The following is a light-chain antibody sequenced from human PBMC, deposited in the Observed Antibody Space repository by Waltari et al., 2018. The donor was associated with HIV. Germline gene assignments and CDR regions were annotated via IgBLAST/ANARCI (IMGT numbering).Light chain of an antibody. Sequence: DIEMTQSPASLSASVGDRVTFTCRSSQDINKYLNWFQQKPGQAPKLLIHGASRLERGVPSRFRGSGSETDFSLTISSLQPEDFATYYCLQSFKTPLTFGPGTKVEIK. CDR1: QDINKY. J-gene: IGKJ3*01. CDR3: LQSFKTPLT. CDR2: GAS. V-gene: IGKV1-39*01.